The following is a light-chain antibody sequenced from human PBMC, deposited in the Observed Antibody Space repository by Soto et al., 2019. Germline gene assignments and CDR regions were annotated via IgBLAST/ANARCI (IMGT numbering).Light chain of an antibody. Sequence: EIVMTQSPATLSVSPGERATLSCRASQSVSSNLAWYQQKPGQAPRLLIYGASTRAPGIPARFSGSGSGTKFTLSIISLHAEDFAEYYCQQYNNWSLWTFCQGTKVEIK. CDR2: GAS. V-gene: IGKV3-15*01. CDR1: QSVSSN. J-gene: IGKJ1*01. CDR3: QQYNNWSLWT.